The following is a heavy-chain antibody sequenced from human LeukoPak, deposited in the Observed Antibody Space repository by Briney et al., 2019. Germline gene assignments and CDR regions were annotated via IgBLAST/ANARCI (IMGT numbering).Heavy chain of an antibody. CDR3: ARGRSEGSGPDNAFDI. J-gene: IGHJ3*02. CDR2: IIPIFGTA. CDR1: GGTFSSYA. D-gene: IGHD3-10*01. V-gene: IGHV1-69*13. Sequence: GASVKVSCKASGGTFSSYAISWVRQAPGQGIEWMGGIIPIFGTANYAQKFQGRVTITADESTSTAYMELSSLRSEDTAVYYCARGRSEGSGPDNAFDIWGQGTMVTVSS.